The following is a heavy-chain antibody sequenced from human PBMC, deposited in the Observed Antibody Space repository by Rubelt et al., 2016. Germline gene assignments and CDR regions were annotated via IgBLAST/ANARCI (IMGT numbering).Heavy chain of an antibody. D-gene: IGHD3-22*01. V-gene: IGHV4-59*12. J-gene: IGHJ5*02. CDR2: IYYTGST. CDR3: ARDRGYYDSSGQNWLDP. Sequence: QVQLQESGPGLVKPSETLSLTCTVSGGSISSYYWSWIRQPPGKGLEWIGYIYYTGSTNYNPSLKSRDTISVDKSKNQFSLEVSSVTAADTAVYYCARDRGYYDSSGQNWLDPWGQGTPVTVSS. CDR1: GGSISSYY.